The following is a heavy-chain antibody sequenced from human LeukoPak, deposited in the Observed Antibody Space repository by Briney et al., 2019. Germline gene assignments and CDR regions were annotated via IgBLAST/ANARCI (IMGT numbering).Heavy chain of an antibody. D-gene: IGHD3-22*01. CDR2: ISYDGSNK. CDR1: GFTFSSYG. V-gene: IGHV3-30*18. J-gene: IGHJ4*02. Sequence: GGSLRLSCAASGFTFSSYGMHWVCQAPGKGLEWVAVISYDGSNKYYADSVKGRFTISRDNSKNTLYLQMNSLRAEATAVYYCAKEPWTYYDSSGYYHYWGQGTLVTVSS. CDR3: AKEPWTYYDSSGYYHY.